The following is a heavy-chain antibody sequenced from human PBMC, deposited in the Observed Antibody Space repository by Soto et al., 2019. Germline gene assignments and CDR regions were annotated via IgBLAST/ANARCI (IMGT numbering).Heavy chain of an antibody. V-gene: IGHV1-2*04. D-gene: IGHD5-12*01. J-gene: IGHJ4*01. CDR1: GYTFSDYY. CDR3: ARAMDLVATIGGLSFDY. Sequence: GASVKVSCKASGYTFSDYYLHWVRQAPGQGLEWMGWINPNSGGTNYAQKFQGWVTMTRDTSINTAYMELSRLTSDDTAVYYCARAMDLVATIGGLSFDYWG. CDR2: INPNSGGT.